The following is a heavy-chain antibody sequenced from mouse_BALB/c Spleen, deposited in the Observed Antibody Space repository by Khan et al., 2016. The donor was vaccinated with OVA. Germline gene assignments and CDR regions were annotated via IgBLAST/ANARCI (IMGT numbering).Heavy chain of an antibody. V-gene: IGHV5-6*01. CDR1: GFTFSTYG. CDR3: ERLAYYYASGGSAY. Sequence: EVELVESGGDFVKPGGSLKLSCAASGFTFSTYGMSWVRQTPDKRLEWVATISSGGSYTFYPDSVKGRFTISRDNANNTLYLQMTSLKSDDTAMYYCERLAYYYASGGSAYWGQGTLVTVSA. D-gene: IGHD1-1*01. CDR2: ISSGGSYT. J-gene: IGHJ3*01.